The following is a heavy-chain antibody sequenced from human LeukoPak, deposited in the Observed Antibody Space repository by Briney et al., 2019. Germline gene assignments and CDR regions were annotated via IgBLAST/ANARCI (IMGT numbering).Heavy chain of an antibody. J-gene: IGHJ5*02. CDR2: IYHSGST. V-gene: IGHV4-30-2*01. CDR1: GGSISSGGYS. CDR3: ARFNIAAAANWFDP. Sequence: SETLSLTCAVSGGSISSGGYSWSWIRQPPGKGLEWIGYIYHSGSTYYNPPLKSRVTISVDRSKNQFSLKLSSVTAADTAVYYCARFNIAAAANWFDPWGQGTLVTVSS. D-gene: IGHD6-13*01.